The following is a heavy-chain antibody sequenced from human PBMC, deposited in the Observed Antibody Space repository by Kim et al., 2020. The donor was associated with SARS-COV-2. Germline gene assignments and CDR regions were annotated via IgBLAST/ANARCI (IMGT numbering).Heavy chain of an antibody. CDR2: IWYDGSNK. CDR1: GFTFSSYG. J-gene: IGHJ4*02. CDR3: ARLAYCGGDCYSNYFDY. Sequence: GGSLRLSCAASGFTFSSYGMHWVRQAPGKGLEWVAVIWYDGSNKYYADSVKGRFTISRDNSKNTLYLQMNSLRAEDTAVYYCARLAYCGGDCYSNYFDYWGQGTLVTVSS. D-gene: IGHD2-21*02. V-gene: IGHV3-33*01.